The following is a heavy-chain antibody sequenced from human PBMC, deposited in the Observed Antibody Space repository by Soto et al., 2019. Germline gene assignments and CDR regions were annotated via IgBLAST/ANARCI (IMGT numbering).Heavy chain of an antibody. J-gene: IGHJ3*02. Sequence: SETLSLTCTVSGGSISSGDYYWSWIRQPPGKGLEWIGYIYYSGSTYYNPSLKSRVTISVDTSKNQFSLKLSSVTAADTAVYYCARGESQYYYDSSGYYFDAFDIWGQGTMVTVS. CDR2: IYYSGST. CDR3: ARGESQYYYDSSGYYFDAFDI. V-gene: IGHV4-30-4*01. CDR1: GGSISSGDYY. D-gene: IGHD3-22*01.